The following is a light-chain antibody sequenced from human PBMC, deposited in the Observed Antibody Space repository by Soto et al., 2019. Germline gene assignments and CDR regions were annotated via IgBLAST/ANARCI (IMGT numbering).Light chain of an antibody. Sequence: EIVLTQSPGTLSLSPGERATLSCRASQSVSSSYLAWYQQKPGQAPRLLIYGASSRATGIPDRFSGSGSGTDFTLTISSLQSEDFAVYYCQQYKNWPPITFGQGTRLEIK. CDR3: QQYKNWPPIT. V-gene: IGKV3-20*01. CDR2: GAS. CDR1: QSVSSSY. J-gene: IGKJ5*01.